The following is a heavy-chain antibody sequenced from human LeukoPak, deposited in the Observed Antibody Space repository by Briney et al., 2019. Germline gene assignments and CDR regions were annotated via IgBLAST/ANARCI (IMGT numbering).Heavy chain of an antibody. D-gene: IGHD1-26*01. Sequence: GESLKISCKGSGYSFTSYWIGWVRQMPGKGLEWMGIIYPDDSDTIYSPSFQGQVTISADKSTSTAHLQWSSLKASDTAMYYCARHDYSGTYSIDYWGQGTLVTVSP. CDR2: IYPDDSDT. CDR3: ARHDYSGTYSIDY. CDR1: GYSFTSYW. V-gene: IGHV5-51*01. J-gene: IGHJ4*02.